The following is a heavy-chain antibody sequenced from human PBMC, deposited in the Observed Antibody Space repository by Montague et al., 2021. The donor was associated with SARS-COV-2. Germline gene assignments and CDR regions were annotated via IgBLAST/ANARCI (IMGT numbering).Heavy chain of an antibody. CDR3: ARGQEVYALKAALNY. V-gene: IGHV4-34*01. D-gene: IGHD2-8*01. J-gene: IGHJ4*02. Sequence: SETLSLTCNVAGESFNFYSWSWTRHPLGTGLELIGEINHRGSTNNNPSLKTRVTISIDTYTYQFSLKLNSVTAADTAVYYCARGQEVYALKAALNYWGQGTLVTVSS. CDR1: GESFNFYS. CDR2: INHRGST.